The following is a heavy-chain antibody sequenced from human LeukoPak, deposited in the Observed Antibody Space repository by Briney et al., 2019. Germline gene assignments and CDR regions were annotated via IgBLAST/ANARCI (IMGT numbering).Heavy chain of an antibody. J-gene: IGHJ4*02. CDR2: INPNSGGT. Sequence: ASVKVSCKASGYTFTGYYMHWVRQAPGQGLEWMGWINPNSGGTNYAQKLQGRVTMTRDTSISTAYMELSRLSSDDTAVYYCARGDYDFWSGYPFDYWGQGTLVTVSS. CDR1: GYTFTGYY. D-gene: IGHD3-3*01. CDR3: ARGDYDFWSGYPFDY. V-gene: IGHV1-2*02.